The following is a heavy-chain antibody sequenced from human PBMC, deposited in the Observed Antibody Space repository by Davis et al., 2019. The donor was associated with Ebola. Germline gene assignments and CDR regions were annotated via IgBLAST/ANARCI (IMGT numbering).Heavy chain of an antibody. CDR1: GGSFSGYY. V-gene: IGHV4-34*01. D-gene: IGHD2-15*01. CDR3: ARDRISVVVVPGVNYYYYYGMDV. Sequence: SETLSLTCAVYGGSFSGYYWSWIRQPPGKGLEWIGEINHSGSTNYNPSLKSRVTISVDTSKNQFSLKLSSVTAADTAVYYCARDRISVVVVPGVNYYYYYGMDVWGKGTTVTVSS. J-gene: IGHJ6*04. CDR2: INHSGST.